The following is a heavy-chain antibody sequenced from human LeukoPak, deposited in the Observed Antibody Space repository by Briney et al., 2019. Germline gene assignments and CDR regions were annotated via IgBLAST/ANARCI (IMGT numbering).Heavy chain of an antibody. D-gene: IGHD4-17*01. Sequence: GGPLRLSSAASGFPFSSYAMHWVRRAPGKGLEYFSAINSNGGSTYYANSVKGRFTIYRDNSKNTLYLQMGSLRAEDMAVYYCARGRGDYSIDYYYYMDVWGKGTTVTVSS. V-gene: IGHV3-64*01. CDR1: GFPFSSYA. CDR3: ARGRGDYSIDYYYYMDV. J-gene: IGHJ6*03. CDR2: INSNGGST.